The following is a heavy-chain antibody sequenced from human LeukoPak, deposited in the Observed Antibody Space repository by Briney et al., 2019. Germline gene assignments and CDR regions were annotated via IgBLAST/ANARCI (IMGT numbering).Heavy chain of an antibody. Sequence: GGSLRLSCAASGFTFSSYAITWVRQAPGKGLEWVSGISGSGGSTYYADSVKGRFIISRDNSKNTLYLQMHSLRAEDTAVYYCAKDYCSTTTCYADYWGQGTLVTVSS. J-gene: IGHJ4*02. D-gene: IGHD2-2*01. CDR1: GFTFSSYA. V-gene: IGHV3-23*01. CDR2: ISGSGGST. CDR3: AKDYCSTTTCYADY.